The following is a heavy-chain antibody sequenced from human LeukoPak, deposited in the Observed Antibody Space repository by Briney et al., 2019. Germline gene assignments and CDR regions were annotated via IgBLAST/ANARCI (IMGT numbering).Heavy chain of an antibody. J-gene: IGHJ4*02. CDR3: ARGFGELPDY. V-gene: IGHV3-30*03. Sequence: GGSLRLSCAASGFTFSSYNMHWVRRAPGKGLEWVAVISYDGRNKYYADSVKGRFTISRDNSKNTLYLQMNTLRAEDTAVYYCARGFGELPDYWGQGTLVTVSS. CDR2: ISYDGRNK. CDR1: GFTFSSYN. D-gene: IGHD3-10*01.